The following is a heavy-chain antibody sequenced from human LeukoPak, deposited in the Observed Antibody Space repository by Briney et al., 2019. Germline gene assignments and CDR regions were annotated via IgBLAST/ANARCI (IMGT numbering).Heavy chain of an antibody. V-gene: IGHV1-8*03. Sequence: ASVKVSCKASGYTFTSYDINWVRQATGQGLEWMGWMNPNSGNTGYAQKFQGRVTITRNTSISTAYMELSSLRSEDTAVYYCARTDRMNYYYYYMDVWGKGTTVTVSS. CDR2: MNPNSGNT. CDR1: GYTFTSYD. CDR3: ARTDRMNYYYYYMDV. J-gene: IGHJ6*03. D-gene: IGHD1-14*01.